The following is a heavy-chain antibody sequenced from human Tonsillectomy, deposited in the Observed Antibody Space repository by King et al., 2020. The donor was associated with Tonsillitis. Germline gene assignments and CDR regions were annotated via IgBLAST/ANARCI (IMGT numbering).Heavy chain of an antibody. CDR2: MYRGGST. CDR3: ARDAVRSNGMDV. J-gene: IGHJ6*02. CDR1: GFIVSSNY. V-gene: IGHV3-66*01. Sequence: VQLVESGGGLVQPGGSLRLSCAASGFIVSSNYMSWVRQAPGKGLEWVSVMYRGGSTYYADSVKGRFTFSRDKSNNTMYLQMNSLRAAYSSVYFCARDAVRSNGMDVWGRGTTVTVSS.